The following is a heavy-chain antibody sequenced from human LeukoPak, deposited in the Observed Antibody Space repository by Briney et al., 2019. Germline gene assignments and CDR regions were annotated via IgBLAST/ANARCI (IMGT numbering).Heavy chain of an antibody. J-gene: IGHJ4*02. D-gene: IGHD6-13*01. CDR1: GGSISSYY. CDR2: IYYSGST. Sequence: SETLSLTCTVSGGSISSYYWSWIRQPPGKGLEWIGYIYYSGSTNYNPSLKSRVTISVDTSKNQFSLKLSSVTAADTAVYYCARPAGYSSSWYHLDYWGQGTLVTVSS. V-gene: IGHV4-59*08. CDR3: ARPAGYSSSWYHLDY.